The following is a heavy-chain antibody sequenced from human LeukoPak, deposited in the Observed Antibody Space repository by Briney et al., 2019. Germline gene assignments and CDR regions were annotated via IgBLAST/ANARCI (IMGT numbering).Heavy chain of an antibody. V-gene: IGHV4-59*08. J-gene: IGHJ4*01. CDR3: ARHRDYYDT. D-gene: IGHD3-22*01. CDR2: IYSSGSA. CDR1: GASINNNF. Sequence: PSETLSPTCTVSGASINNNFWTWIRQPPGKGLEWIGYIYSSGSAKYNPSLKSRVIISGDTSKNLISLNLTSVTAADTAVYFCARHRDYYDTWGHGTLVTVSS.